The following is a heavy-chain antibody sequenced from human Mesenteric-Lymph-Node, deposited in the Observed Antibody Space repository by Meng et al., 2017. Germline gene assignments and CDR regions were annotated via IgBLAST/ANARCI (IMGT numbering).Heavy chain of an antibody. CDR2: ISGSGGAT. J-gene: IGHJ6*02. CDR3: AKRLIAVAGRGSYYYYGIDL. Sequence: GGSLRLSCTASGFTFGDYAMSWFRQAPGKGLEWVSAISGSGGATFYADSVKGRFTISKDNSQNTLYLRMDSLRAEDTAVYYCAKRLIAVAGRGSYYYYGIDLWGLGTTVTVSS. V-gene: IGHV3-23*01. D-gene: IGHD6-19*01. CDR1: GFTFGDYA.